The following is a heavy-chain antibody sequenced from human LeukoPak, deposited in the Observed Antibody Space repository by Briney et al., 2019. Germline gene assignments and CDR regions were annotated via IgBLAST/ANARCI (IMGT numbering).Heavy chain of an antibody. Sequence: ASVKVSCKASGYTFTSYDINWVRQATGQGLEWMGWMNPNSGNTGYAQKFQGRVIMTRNTSISTAYMELSSLRSEDTAVYYCARGNSVRGGNWFDPWGQGTLVTVSS. CDR2: MNPNSGNT. V-gene: IGHV1-8*01. CDR3: ARGNSVRGGNWFDP. D-gene: IGHD3-10*01. J-gene: IGHJ5*02. CDR1: GYTFTSYD.